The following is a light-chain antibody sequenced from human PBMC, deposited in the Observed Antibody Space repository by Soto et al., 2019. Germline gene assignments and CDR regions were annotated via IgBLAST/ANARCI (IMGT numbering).Light chain of an antibody. J-gene: IGLJ3*02. CDR1: SSNIGAGYD. CDR2: GND. V-gene: IGLV1-40*01. CDR3: QSYDSSLSAPV. Sequence: QSVLTQPPSVSGAPGQRVTISCTGSSSNIGAGYDVHWYQQLPGTAPKLLIYGNDNRPSGVPDRFSGSKSGTSPSLAITGLQAEDEADYYCQSYDSSLSAPVFGGGTQLTVL.